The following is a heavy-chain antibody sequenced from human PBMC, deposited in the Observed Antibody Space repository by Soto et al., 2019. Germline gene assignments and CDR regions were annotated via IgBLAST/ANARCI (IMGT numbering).Heavy chain of an antibody. D-gene: IGHD3-10*01. V-gene: IGHV4-34*01. CDR1: GGSLSGYY. J-gene: IGHJ2*01. CDR3: ARVVVFHYGSGPSDL. CDR2: INHSGST. Sequence: QVQLQQWGAGLLKPSETLSLTCGVYGGSLSGYYWNWVRETPGSGLEWIGEINHSGSTTYNPSLKSRVSISLDTSKNQFSLNLNSVTAADTAVYYCARVVVFHYGSGPSDLWGRGTPVTVSS.